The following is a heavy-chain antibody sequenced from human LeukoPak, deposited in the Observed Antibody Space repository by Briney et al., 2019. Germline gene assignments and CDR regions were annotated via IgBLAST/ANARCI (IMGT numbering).Heavy chain of an antibody. J-gene: IGHJ4*02. CDR1: GFTFSSYS. CDR2: ISSSSSTM. CDR3: ARGYNYGTHFDS. D-gene: IGHD5-18*01. V-gene: IGHV3-48*04. Sequence: GGSLRLSCAASGFTFSSYSMDWVRQAPGKGLEWVSYISSSSSTMYYADSVKGRFSISRDNAKNSLYLQINSLRAEDTAVYYCARGYNYGTHFDSWGQGTLCTVSS.